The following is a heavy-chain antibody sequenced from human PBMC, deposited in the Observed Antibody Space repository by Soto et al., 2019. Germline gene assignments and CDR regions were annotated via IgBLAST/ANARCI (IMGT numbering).Heavy chain of an antibody. CDR3: AKDVDTMIVLGLTIGPFDY. D-gene: IGHD3-22*01. Sequence: GGSLRLSCTASGFNFRSYAMSWVRQAPGKGLEWVSIISSNGESTHHTGATYYADSVKGRFTISRDNSKNTLYLQMNSLRAEDTAVYYCAKDVDTMIVLGLTIGPFDYWGQGTLVTVSS. CDR1: GFNFRSYA. CDR2: ISSNGESTHHTGAT. J-gene: IGHJ4*02. V-gene: IGHV3-23*01.